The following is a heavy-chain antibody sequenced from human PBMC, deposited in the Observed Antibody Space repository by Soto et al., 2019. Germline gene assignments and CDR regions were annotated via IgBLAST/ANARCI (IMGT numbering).Heavy chain of an antibody. CDR2: INQDESEK. V-gene: IGHV3-7*01. CDR1: GFSLSDYW. J-gene: IGHJ4*02. Sequence: EVQLVESGGGLVQPGGSLRLSCAASGFSLSDYWMSWVRQAPGKGLEWVANINQDESEKYFMDSVGGRFAIYRDNDKNSLDLQMNCLRAEDTAVYYCARDCTFGDCPPHTSDYWGRGTLVTVSS. D-gene: IGHD2-21*02. CDR3: ARDCTFGDCPPHTSDY.